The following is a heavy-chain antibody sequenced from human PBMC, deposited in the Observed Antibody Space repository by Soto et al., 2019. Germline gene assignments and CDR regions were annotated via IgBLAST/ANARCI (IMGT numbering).Heavy chain of an antibody. CDR1: GYSFTSYW. CDR3: ARLESPPLLLWFGELGS. CDR2: IDPSDSYT. D-gene: IGHD3-10*01. V-gene: IGHV5-10-1*01. J-gene: IGHJ4*02. Sequence: PGESLKISCKGSGYSFTSYWISWVRQMPGKGLEWMGRIDPSDSYTNYSPSFQGHVTISADKSISTAYLQWSSLKASDTAMYYCARLESPPLLLWFGELGSWGQGTLVTVSS.